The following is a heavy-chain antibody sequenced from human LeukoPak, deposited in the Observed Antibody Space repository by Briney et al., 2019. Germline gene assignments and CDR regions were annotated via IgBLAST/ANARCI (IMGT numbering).Heavy chain of an antibody. CDR2: INHSGST. CDR1: GGSISSSSYD. CDR3: ASGFDGYNL. J-gene: IGHJ4*02. V-gene: IGHV4-39*07. Sequence: SETLSLTCTVSGGSISSSSYDWSWIRQPPGKGLEWIGEINHSGSTNYNPSLKSRVTISVDTSKNQFSMKLSSVTAADTAVYYCASGFDGYNLWGQGTLVTVSS. D-gene: IGHD5-24*01.